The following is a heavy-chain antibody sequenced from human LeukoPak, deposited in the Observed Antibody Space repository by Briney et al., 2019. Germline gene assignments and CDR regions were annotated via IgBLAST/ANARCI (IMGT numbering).Heavy chain of an antibody. CDR2: ISAYNGHT. Sequence: ASVKVSCKASGYTFTSYGISWVRQAPGQGLEWMGWISAYNGHTNYAQNLRGRVTLTTDTSTSTVYMELTSLRSDDTAVYYCARDQVVGATAGTFDNWGQGTLVTVSS. CDR3: ARDQVVGATAGTFDN. D-gene: IGHD1-26*01. J-gene: IGHJ4*02. CDR1: GYTFTSYG. V-gene: IGHV1-18*01.